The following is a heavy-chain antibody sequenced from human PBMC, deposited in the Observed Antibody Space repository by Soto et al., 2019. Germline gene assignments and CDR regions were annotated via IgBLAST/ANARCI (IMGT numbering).Heavy chain of an antibody. D-gene: IGHD2-21*02. CDR3: ARDKGRAQLGGNSYYIVDV. V-gene: IGHV1-69*12. J-gene: IGHJ6*02. Sequence: QVQLEQSGAEVKKPGSSVKVSCKASGGTFSNSAISWVRQAPGQGLEWMGGIMPIFRTPDYAQKFQGRVTITADESTTTAYMELSGLKPDDTAVYYCARDKGRAQLGGNSYYIVDVWGQGTTVTVSS. CDR1: GGTFSNSA. CDR2: IMPIFRTP.